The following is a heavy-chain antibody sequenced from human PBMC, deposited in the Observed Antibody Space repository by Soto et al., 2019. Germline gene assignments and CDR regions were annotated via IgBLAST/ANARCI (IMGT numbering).Heavy chain of an antibody. CDR3: AKLVSTSSPGIF. CDR1: GFTFSSYA. CDR2: ITGTGGNT. V-gene: IGHV3-23*01. J-gene: IGHJ4*02. Sequence: EVQLLESGGGLVQPGGSLRLSCAASGFTFSSYAMSWVRQAPGKGLEWVSTITGTGGNTYYAASITGRFTISRDNSKNTLYLQMTSLRAEDTALYYCAKLVSTSSPGIFWGQGSMVTVSS. D-gene: IGHD1-26*01.